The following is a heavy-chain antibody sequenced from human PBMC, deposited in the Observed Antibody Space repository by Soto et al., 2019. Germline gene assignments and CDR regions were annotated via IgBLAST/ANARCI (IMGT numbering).Heavy chain of an antibody. CDR2: ISSTTNYI. CDR3: ARESEDLTSNFDY. CDR1: WFTFTRYS. Sequence: GGSLRLSCAASWFTFTRYSMNWVRQAPGKGLEWVSSISSTTNYIYYGDSMKGRFTISRDNGKNSLYLEIHSLRAEDTAVYYCARESEDLTSNFDYWGQGTLVTVSS. J-gene: IGHJ4*02. V-gene: IGHV3-21*06.